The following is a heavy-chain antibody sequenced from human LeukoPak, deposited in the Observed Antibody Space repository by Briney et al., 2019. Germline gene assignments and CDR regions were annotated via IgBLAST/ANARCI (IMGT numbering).Heavy chain of an antibody. CDR1: GGSFSGYY. Sequence: TSETLSLTCAVYGGSFSGYYWSWIRQPPGKGLEWIGEINHSGSTNYNPSLKSRVTISVDTSKSQFSLKLSSVTAADTAVYYCARGLRGYSSSGSRYGYWGQGTLVTVSS. CDR3: ARGLRGYSSSGSRYGY. D-gene: IGHD2-2*01. J-gene: IGHJ4*02. CDR2: INHSGST. V-gene: IGHV4-34*01.